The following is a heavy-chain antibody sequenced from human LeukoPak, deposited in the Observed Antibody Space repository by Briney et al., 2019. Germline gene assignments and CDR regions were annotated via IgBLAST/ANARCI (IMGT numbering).Heavy chain of an antibody. CDR3: AKGHAAVDGAIFRQMDV. Sequence: QPGGSLRLSCAASGFTFSSYAMFWVRQAPGTGLAWVSVISATAYTTYYADSVKGRFTISRDNSRNTLYLQMNSLRVEDTAIYYCAKGHAAVDGAIFRQMDVWGQGTTVTVSS. J-gene: IGHJ6*02. CDR2: ISATAYTT. CDR1: GFTFSSYA. D-gene: IGHD6-19*01. V-gene: IGHV3-23*01.